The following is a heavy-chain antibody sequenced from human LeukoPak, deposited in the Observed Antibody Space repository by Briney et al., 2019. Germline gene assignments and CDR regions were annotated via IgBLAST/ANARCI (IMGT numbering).Heavy chain of an antibody. Sequence: SETLSLTCTVSGGSIGSSSYYWGWIRQPPGKGLEWIGTVYYSGITYYNPSLTSRVTISIDTSKNQFSLKLSSVTAADTAVYYRARHVWRIAAHQNWFDPWGQGTLVTVSS. D-gene: IGHD6-13*01. CDR1: GGSIGSSSYY. CDR2: VYYSGIT. J-gene: IGHJ5*02. CDR3: ARHVWRIAAHQNWFDP. V-gene: IGHV4-39*01.